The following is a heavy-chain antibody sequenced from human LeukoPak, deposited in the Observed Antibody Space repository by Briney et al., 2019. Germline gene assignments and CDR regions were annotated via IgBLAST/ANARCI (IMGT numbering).Heavy chain of an antibody. D-gene: IGHD3-3*01. CDR1: GGSISSGGYY. Sequence: SETLSLTCTVSGGSISSGGYYWSWIRQHPGKGLEWIGYIYYSGSTYYNPSLKSRLTISVDTSKNQFSLKLSSVTAADTAVYYCARGSDDFWSGYYYYYGMDVWGQGTTVTVSS. CDR3: ARGSDDFWSGYYYYYGMDV. CDR2: IYYSGST. J-gene: IGHJ6*02. V-gene: IGHV4-31*03.